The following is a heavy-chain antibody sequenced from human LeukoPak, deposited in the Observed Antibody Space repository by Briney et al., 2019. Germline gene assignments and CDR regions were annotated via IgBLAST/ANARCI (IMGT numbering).Heavy chain of an antibody. CDR2: IHHRGNT. CDR1: GASISSTNW. Sequence: SGTLSLTCAVSGASISSTNWWSWVRQPPGKGLEWIGEIHHRGNTNYNPSLKSRVTMSVDKSKNQFSLKLSSVTAADTAVYYCARVYNWNYFYSRGNYMDVWGKGTTVTVSS. CDR3: ARVYNWNYFYSRGNYMDV. J-gene: IGHJ6*03. D-gene: IGHD1-7*01. V-gene: IGHV4-4*02.